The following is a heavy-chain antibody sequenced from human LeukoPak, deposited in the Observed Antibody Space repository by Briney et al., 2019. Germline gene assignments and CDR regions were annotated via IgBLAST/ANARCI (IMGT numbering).Heavy chain of an antibody. V-gene: IGHV1-18*01. CDR1: GYTFTSYG. CDR2: ISVYNGDT. D-gene: IGHD2-2*01. J-gene: IGHJ4*02. Sequence: GASVKVSCKASGYTFTSYGISWVRQAPGQGLEWMGWISVYNGDTKYAQKLQGRVTMTIDTSTSTVYMEVRSLRSDDTAVYYCARDSVACISNSCYLPDYWGQGTLVTVSS. CDR3: ARDSVACISNSCYLPDY.